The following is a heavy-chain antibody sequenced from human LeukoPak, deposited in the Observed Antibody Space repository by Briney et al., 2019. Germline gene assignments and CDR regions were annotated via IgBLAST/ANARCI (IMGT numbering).Heavy chain of an antibody. V-gene: IGHV3-64*01. Sequence: PGGSLRLSCAASGFTFSSYAMHWVRQAPGKGLEYVSAISSNGGSTYYANSVKGRFTISRDNSKNTLYLQVGSLRAEDMAVYYCARDSSSWYRSMDVWGQGTTVTVSS. CDR2: ISSNGGST. D-gene: IGHD6-13*01. CDR3: ARDSSSWYRSMDV. CDR1: GFTFSSYA. J-gene: IGHJ6*02.